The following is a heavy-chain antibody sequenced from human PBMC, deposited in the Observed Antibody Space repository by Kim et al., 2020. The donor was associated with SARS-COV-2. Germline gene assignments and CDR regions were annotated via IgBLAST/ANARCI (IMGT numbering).Heavy chain of an antibody. V-gene: IGHV3-23*01. CDR1: GFTFSSYA. CDR2: ISGSGGST. Sequence: GGSLRLSCAASGFTFSSYAMSWVRQAPGKGLEWVSAISGSGGSTYYADSVKGRFTISRDNSKNTLYLQMNSLRAEDTAVYYCAKDQSLVGATPYFDYWGQGTLVTVSS. CDR3: AKDQSLVGATPYFDY. J-gene: IGHJ4*02. D-gene: IGHD1-26*01.